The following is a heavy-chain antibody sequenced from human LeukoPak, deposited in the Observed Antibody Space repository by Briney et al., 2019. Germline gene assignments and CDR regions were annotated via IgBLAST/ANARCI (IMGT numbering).Heavy chain of an antibody. Sequence: GALRLSCAASGFTFSNYAMHWVRQAPGKGLEWVAVISDDGSNKYYGVSVKGRFTISRDNSKNTVYLQMNSLRAEDTAVYYCAKDRYSSGWYSDFDYWGQGTLVTVSS. D-gene: IGHD6-19*01. CDR1: GFTFSNYA. J-gene: IGHJ4*02. V-gene: IGHV3-30*18. CDR3: AKDRYSSGWYSDFDY. CDR2: ISDDGSNK.